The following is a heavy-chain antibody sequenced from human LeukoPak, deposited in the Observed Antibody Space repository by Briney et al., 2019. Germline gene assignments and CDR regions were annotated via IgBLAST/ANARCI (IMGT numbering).Heavy chain of an antibody. V-gene: IGHV4-61*02. CDR1: GGSISSGSYY. CDR3: ARPRIAAAGTVDY. J-gene: IGHJ4*02. Sequence: SETLSLTCTVSGGSISSGSYYWSWIRQPAGKGLEWIGRIYTTGSTNYNPSLKSRLTISVDTSKNQFSLKLRSVTAADTAVYYCARPRIAAAGTVDYWGQGTLVTVSS. CDR2: IYTTGST. D-gene: IGHD6-13*01.